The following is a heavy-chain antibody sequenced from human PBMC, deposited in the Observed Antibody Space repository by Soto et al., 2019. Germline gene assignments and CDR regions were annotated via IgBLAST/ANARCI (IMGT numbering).Heavy chain of an antibody. D-gene: IGHD3-10*01. J-gene: IGHJ4*02. CDR2: IIPIFGTA. CDR1: GGTFSSYA. Sequence: ASVKVSCKASGGTFSSYAISWVRQAPGQGLEWMGGIIPIFGTANYAQKFQGRVTITADESTGTAYMELSSLISEDTAVYYCARCSYYYGSGSPIIGGYFDYWGQGTLVTVSS. CDR3: ARCSYYYGSGSPIIGGYFDY. V-gene: IGHV1-69*13.